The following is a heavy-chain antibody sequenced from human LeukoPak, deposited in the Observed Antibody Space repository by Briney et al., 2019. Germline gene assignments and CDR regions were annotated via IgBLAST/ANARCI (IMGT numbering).Heavy chain of an antibody. CDR1: GFTFSSYS. CDR3: ARDLLYYYDSSGYSNWFDP. V-gene: IGHV3-21*01. Sequence: PGGSLRLSCAASGFTFSSYSMNWVRQAPGKGLEWVSSISSSSSYIYYADSVKGRFTISRDNAKNSLYLQMNSLRAEDTAVYYCARDLLYYYDSSGYSNWFDPWGQGTLVTVSS. J-gene: IGHJ5*02. D-gene: IGHD3-22*01. CDR2: ISSSSSYI.